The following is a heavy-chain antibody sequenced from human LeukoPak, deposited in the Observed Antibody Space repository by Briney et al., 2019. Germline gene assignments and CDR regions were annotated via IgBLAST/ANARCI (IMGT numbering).Heavy chain of an antibody. D-gene: IGHD3-16*01. CDR3: ARAPYTSTWYSWFFDL. J-gene: IGHJ2*01. CDR2: IFYSGST. Sequence: SETLSLTCTVSGGSISSTSHYWGWVRQPPGKGLEWIANIFYSGSTFYNPSLKSRITISVDTSNDQFSLKLSSVTAADTAVYYCARAPYTSTWYSWFFDLWGRGTLVTVSS. CDR1: GGSISSTSHY. V-gene: IGHV4-39*01.